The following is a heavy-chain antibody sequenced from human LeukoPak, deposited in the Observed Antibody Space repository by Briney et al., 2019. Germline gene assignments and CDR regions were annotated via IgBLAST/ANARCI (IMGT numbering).Heavy chain of an antibody. J-gene: IGHJ4*02. CDR2: IYYSGST. CDR1: DGSVSSGSYY. Sequence: PSETLSLTCTVSDGSVSSGSYYWSWIRQPPGKGLEWIGYIYYSGSTNYNPSLKSRLTISIDTSKNQFSLKLSSVTAADTAVYYCARHSGAGTGFVYWGQGTLVTVSS. D-gene: IGHD6-19*01. V-gene: IGHV4-61*01. CDR3: ARHSGAGTGFVY.